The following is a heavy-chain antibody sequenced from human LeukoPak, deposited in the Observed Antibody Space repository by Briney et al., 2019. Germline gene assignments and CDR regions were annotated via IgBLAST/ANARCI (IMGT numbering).Heavy chain of an antibody. J-gene: IGHJ4*02. CDR1: GGSFSGYY. CDR3: ARGGWGSYVY. V-gene: IGHV4-34*01. CDR2: INHSGST. Sequence: SETLSLTCAVYGGSFSGYYWSWIRQPPGKGLEWIGEINHSGSTNYNPSLKSRVTISVGTSKNQFSLKLSSVTAADTAVYYCARGGWGSYVYWGQGTLVTVSS. D-gene: IGHD7-27*01.